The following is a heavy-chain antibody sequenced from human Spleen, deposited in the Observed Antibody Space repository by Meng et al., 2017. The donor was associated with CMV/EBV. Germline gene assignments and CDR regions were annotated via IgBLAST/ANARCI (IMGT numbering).Heavy chain of an antibody. J-gene: IGHJ5*02. CDR2: IKPNSGVT. CDR1: FTGYY. CDR3: ARGPLYCSSPNCYSNWFDP. V-gene: IGHV1-2*02. Sequence: FTGYYMQWVRQAPGQGLEWMGWIKPNSGVTNYAQKFQDRVTMTRDTSITTAYMELSSLRSDDTAVYYCARGPLYCSSPNCYSNWFDPWGQGTLVTVSS. D-gene: IGHD2-2*01.